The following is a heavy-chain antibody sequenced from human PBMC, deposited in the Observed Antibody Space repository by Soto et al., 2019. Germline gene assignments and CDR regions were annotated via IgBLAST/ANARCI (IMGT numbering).Heavy chain of an antibody. D-gene: IGHD3-3*01. V-gene: IGHV4-4*02. J-gene: IGHJ4*02. Sequence: PSETLSLTCAVSGGSISSSNWWSWVRRPPGKGLEWIGEIYHSGSTNYNPSLKSRVTISVDTSKNQFPLKLSSVTAADTAVYYCARNNWSGYYPDYWGQGTLVTVSS. CDR1: GGSISSSNW. CDR3: ARNNWSGYYPDY. CDR2: IYHSGST.